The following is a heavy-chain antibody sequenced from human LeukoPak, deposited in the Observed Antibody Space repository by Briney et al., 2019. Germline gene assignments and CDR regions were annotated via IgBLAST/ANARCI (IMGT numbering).Heavy chain of an antibody. V-gene: IGHV4-34*01. CDR2: INHSGST. D-gene: IGHD1-1*01. Sequence: PSETLSLTCAVYGGSSSGYYWSWIRQPPGKGLEWIGEINHSGSTNYNPSLKSRVTISVDTSKNQFSLKLSSVTAADTAVYYCARGETGTTSYFDYWGQGTLVTVSS. J-gene: IGHJ4*02. CDR3: ARGETGTTSYFDY. CDR1: GGSSSGYY.